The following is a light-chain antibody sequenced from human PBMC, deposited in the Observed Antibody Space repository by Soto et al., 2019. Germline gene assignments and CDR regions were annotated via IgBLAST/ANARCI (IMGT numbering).Light chain of an antibody. Sequence: DIQMTQSPSSLSASVGDRVTITCRASQSISSYLNWYQQKPGKDPKLLIYAASSLQSGVPSRFSGSGSGTDFTLTISTMQPEHFATDYCQQSYSTLRAIGQGTKLE. CDR3: QQSYSTLRA. CDR1: QSISSY. V-gene: IGKV1-39*01. J-gene: IGKJ2*01. CDR2: AAS.